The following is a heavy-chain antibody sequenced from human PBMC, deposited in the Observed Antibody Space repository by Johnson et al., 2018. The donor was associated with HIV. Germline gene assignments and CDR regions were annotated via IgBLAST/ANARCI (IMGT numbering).Heavy chain of an antibody. J-gene: IGHJ3*02. V-gene: IGHV3-33*01. CDR3: VREGRYSGYDPLKRNAFDI. CDR2: IWYDGSNK. CDR1: GITFSSYG. Sequence: QVQLVESGGGVVQPGRSLRLSCEASGITFSSYGMNWVRQAPGKGLEWVAVIWYDGSNKYYADSVKGRFTISRDNSKNTLYLQMNSLIPEEPAVYYCVREGRYSGYDPLKRNAFDIWGPGTMVTVSS. D-gene: IGHD5-12*01.